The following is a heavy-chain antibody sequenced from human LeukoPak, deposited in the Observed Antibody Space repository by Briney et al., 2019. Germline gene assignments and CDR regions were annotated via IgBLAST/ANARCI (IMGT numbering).Heavy chain of an antibody. CDR2: IYYSGST. V-gene: IGHV4-39*07. J-gene: IGHJ3*02. Sequence: PSETLSLTCTVSGGSISSSSYYWGWIRQPPGKVLGWIGSIYYSGSTYYNQSLKSRVTISVDTSKNQFSLKLSSVTAADTAVYYCARVGGITMIVVLITDAFDTWGQGTMVTVSS. CDR3: ARVGGITMIVVLITDAFDT. CDR1: GGSISSSSYY. D-gene: IGHD3-22*01.